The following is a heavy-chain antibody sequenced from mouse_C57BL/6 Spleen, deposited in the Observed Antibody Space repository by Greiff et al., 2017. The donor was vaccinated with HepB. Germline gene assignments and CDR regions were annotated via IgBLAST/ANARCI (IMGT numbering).Heavy chain of an antibody. CDR3: ARGRVLGDYYYFDY. CDR1: GYAFSSSW. J-gene: IGHJ2*01. Sequence: QVQLQQSGPELVKPGASVKISCKASGYAFSSSWMNWVKQRPGKGLEWIGRIYPGDGDTNYNGKFKGKATLTADKSSSTAYMQLSSLTSEDSAVYFCARGRVLGDYYYFDYWGQGTTLTVSS. V-gene: IGHV1-82*01. CDR2: IYPGDGDT. D-gene: IGHD1-1*01.